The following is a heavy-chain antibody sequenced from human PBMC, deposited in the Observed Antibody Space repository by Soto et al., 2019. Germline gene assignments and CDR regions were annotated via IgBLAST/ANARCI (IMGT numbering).Heavy chain of an antibody. CDR2: IYYSGST. CDR1: GGSISSSSYY. D-gene: IGHD2-2*01. V-gene: IGHV4-39*01. CDR3: ARHSPYCSSTSCYYYYYMDV. Sequence: SETLSLTCPVSGGSISSSSYYWGWIRQPPGKGLEWIGSIYYSGSTYYNPSLKSRVTISVDTSKNQFSLKLSSVTAADTAVYYCARHSPYCSSTSCYYYYYMDVWGKGTTVT. J-gene: IGHJ6*03.